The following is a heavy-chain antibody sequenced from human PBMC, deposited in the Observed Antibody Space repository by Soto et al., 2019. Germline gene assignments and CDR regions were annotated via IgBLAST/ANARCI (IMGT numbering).Heavy chain of an antibody. D-gene: IGHD3-3*01. CDR3: AKTSYDFWSGSPYYYMDV. V-gene: IGHV4-59*08. CDR2: IYYSGST. Sequence: SETLSLTCTVSGGSISSYYWSWIRQPPGKGLECIGYIYYSGSTNYNPSLKSRVTISVDTSKNQFSLKLSSVTAADTAVYYCAKTSYDFWSGSPYYYMDVWGKGTTVTVSS. J-gene: IGHJ6*03. CDR1: GGSISSYY.